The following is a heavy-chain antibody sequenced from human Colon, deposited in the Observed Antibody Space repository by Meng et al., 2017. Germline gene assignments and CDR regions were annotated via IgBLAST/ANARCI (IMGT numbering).Heavy chain of an antibody. J-gene: IGHJ5*02. CDR1: GGPFTGFY. D-gene: IGHD4-17*01. CDR3: ATGLRHGDWFDP. Sequence: QGQIPQGGAGRVKPPETLSLPCAVAGGPFTGFYWSWIRQPPGKGLEWIGEIDHFGISNYNSSLKGRPTMSVDTSKKQISLTLTSVTAADTAVYYCATGLRHGDWFDPWGPGTLVTVSS. V-gene: IGHV4-34*02. CDR2: IDHFGIS.